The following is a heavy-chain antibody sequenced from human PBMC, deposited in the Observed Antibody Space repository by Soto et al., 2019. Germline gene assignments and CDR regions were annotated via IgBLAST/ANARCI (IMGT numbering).Heavy chain of an antibody. CDR1: GGSISSYY. Sequence: VQLQESGPGLVKPSETLSLTCTVSGGSISSYYWSWIRQPPGKGLEWIGYIYYSGSTNYNPSLKSQATISVDTSKNQFSLKVSSVTAADTAVYYCARAWGRVFDYWGQGTLVTVSS. J-gene: IGHJ4*02. D-gene: IGHD3-16*01. CDR2: IYYSGST. CDR3: ARAWGRVFDY. V-gene: IGHV4-59*01.